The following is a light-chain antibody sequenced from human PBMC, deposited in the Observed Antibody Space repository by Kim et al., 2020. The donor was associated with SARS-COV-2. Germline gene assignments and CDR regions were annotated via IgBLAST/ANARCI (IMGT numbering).Light chain of an antibody. Sequence: SVALGQTVRITCQGDSRRSYYASWYQQKPGKAPVLVIYGKNNRPSGIPDRFSGSSSGNTASLTITGAQAEDEADYYCNSRDSSGNLFGGGTKLTVL. J-gene: IGLJ3*02. CDR3: NSRDSSGNL. CDR2: GKN. V-gene: IGLV3-19*01. CDR1: SRRSYY.